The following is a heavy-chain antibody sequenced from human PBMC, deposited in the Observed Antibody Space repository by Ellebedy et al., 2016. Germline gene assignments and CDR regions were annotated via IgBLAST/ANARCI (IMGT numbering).Heavy chain of an antibody. CDR3: ARARAAGTYYYYYMDV. D-gene: IGHD6-13*01. J-gene: IGHJ6*03. V-gene: IGHV3-13*01. Sequence: GESLKISXAASGFTFSSYDMHWVRQATGKGLEWVSAIGTAGDTYYPGSVKGRFTISRENAKNSLYLQMNSLRAGDTAVYYCARARAAGTYYYYYMDVWGKGTTVTVSS. CDR1: GFTFSSYD. CDR2: IGTAGDT.